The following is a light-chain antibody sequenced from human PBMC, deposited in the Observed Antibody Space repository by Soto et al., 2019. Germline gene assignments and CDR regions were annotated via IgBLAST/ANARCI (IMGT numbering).Light chain of an antibody. Sequence: DIQMTQSPSSLSASIGDRVTITCRARQDVRRYLAWYQQKTGKVPKLLISAASSLQSGLPSRFSGSGSGTDFTHTISSLRPEDVATYYCQYYNAAPRTFGQGTRVEIK. CDR2: AAS. V-gene: IGKV1-27*01. CDR3: QYYNAAPRT. J-gene: IGKJ1*01. CDR1: QDVRRY.